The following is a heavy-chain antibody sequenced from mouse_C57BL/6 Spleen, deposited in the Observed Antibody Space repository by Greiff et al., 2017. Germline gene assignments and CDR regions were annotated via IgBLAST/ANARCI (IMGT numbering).Heavy chain of an antibody. CDR3: ARTGMGNWYFDV. CDR1: GYSITSGYY. V-gene: IGHV3-6*01. CDR2: ISYDGSN. D-gene: IGHD4-1*01. J-gene: IGHJ1*03. Sequence: ESGPGLVKPSQSLSLTCSVTGYSITSGYYWNWIRQFPGNKLEWMGYISYDGSNNYNPSLKNRISITRDTSKNQFFLKLNSVTTEDTATYYCARTGMGNWYFDVWGTGTTVTVSS.